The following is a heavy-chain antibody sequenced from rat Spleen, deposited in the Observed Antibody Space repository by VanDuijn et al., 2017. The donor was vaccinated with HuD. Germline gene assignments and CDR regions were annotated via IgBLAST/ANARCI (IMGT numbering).Heavy chain of an antibody. CDR1: GFTFNNYW. J-gene: IGHJ3*01. D-gene: IGHD1-9*01. CDR2: ISSGGGAT. V-gene: IGHV5-31*01. Sequence: EVQLVESGGGLVQPGRSLKLSCVASGFTFNNYWMTWIRQAPKRGLEWVASISSGGGATYYSDSVKGRFTGSRDNAKSTLYLQMDSLRSEDTASYYCARQYYGYTDWGQGTLVTVSS. CDR3: ARQYYGYTD.